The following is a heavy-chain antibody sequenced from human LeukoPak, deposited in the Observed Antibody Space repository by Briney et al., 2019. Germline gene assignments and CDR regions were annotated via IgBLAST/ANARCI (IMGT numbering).Heavy chain of an antibody. D-gene: IGHD2-15*01. J-gene: IGHJ4*02. V-gene: IGHV4-59*01. CDR2: IYPSGTT. CDR3: AGVISATGYFDY. Sequence: SSETLSLTCTVSGGSINSYYWTWIRQPPGKGLEWIGYIYPSGTTNCNPSLKSRVTISIDTSKNQFSLKLSTLTAADTAVYYCAGVISATGYFDYWGQGTLVTVSS. CDR1: GGSINSYY.